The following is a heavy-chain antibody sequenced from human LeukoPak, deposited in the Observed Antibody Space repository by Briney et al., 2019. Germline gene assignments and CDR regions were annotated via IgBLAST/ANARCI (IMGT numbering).Heavy chain of an antibody. Sequence: GGSLRLSCAASGFTFSSYSMNWVRQAPGKGLEWVSSISTSSIYIYYADSVKGRFTISRGSAKNSLYLQMNSLRVEDTAVYYCLRGDRRDYWGQGTLVTVSS. V-gene: IGHV3-21*01. J-gene: IGHJ4*02. CDR2: ISTSSIYI. CDR1: GFTFSSYS. CDR3: LRGDRRDY.